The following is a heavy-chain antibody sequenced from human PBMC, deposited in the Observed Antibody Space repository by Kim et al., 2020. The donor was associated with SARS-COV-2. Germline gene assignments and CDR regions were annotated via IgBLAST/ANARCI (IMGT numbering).Heavy chain of an antibody. Sequence: ASVKVSCKASGYTFSNYFMHWVRQAPGQGLEWMGWINAGSGDTKYSQKFHDRVTFTRDTSANTAYMDLSSLRSEDTAVYYCAKGGRSGTTVSTDAPRFEYWGQGTLVTVSS. V-gene: IGHV1-3*01. CDR3: AKGGRSGTTVSTDAPRFEY. CDR1: GYTFSNYF. J-gene: IGHJ4*02. CDR2: INAGSGDT. D-gene: IGHD4-17*01.